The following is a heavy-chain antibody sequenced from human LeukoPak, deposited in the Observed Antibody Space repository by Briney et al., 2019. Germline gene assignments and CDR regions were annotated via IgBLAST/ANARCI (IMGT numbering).Heavy chain of an antibody. Sequence: GSLRLSCAASGFTVSSNYMSWVRQAPGKGLEWVSTIFSGGSTYYADSVKGRFTISRDNSKNTLYLQMNSLKAEDTAVYYCARPSSGWPYYFDYWGQGNLVTVSS. D-gene: IGHD6-19*01. CDR3: ARPSSGWPYYFDY. V-gene: IGHV3-53*01. CDR1: GFTVSSNY. CDR2: IFSGGST. J-gene: IGHJ4*02.